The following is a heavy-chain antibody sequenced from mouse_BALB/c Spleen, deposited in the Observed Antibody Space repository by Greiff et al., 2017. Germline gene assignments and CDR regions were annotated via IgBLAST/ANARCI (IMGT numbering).Heavy chain of an antibody. Sequence: EVQLQQSGPGLVKPSQSLSLTCSVTGYSITSGYYWNWIRQFPGNKLEWMGYISYDGSNNYNPSLKNRISITRDTSKNQFFLKLNSVTTEDTATYYCAREDSITTVVARGFAYWGQGTLVTVSA. CDR2: ISYDGSN. J-gene: IGHJ3*01. V-gene: IGHV3-6*02. CDR3: AREDSITTVVARGFAY. CDR1: GYSITSGYY. D-gene: IGHD1-1*01.